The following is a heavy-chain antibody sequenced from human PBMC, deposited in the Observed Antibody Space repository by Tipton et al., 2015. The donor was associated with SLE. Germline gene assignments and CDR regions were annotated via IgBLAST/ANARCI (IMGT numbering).Heavy chain of an antibody. D-gene: IGHD6-13*01. CDR1: GFTFTSSG. Sequence: QLVQSGAEVKKPGASVKVSCKASGFTFTSSGFTWVRQAPGQGLEWMGWISAYNGYTNFAQKFQGRLTMTTDTSTSTAYMELRSLRSDDTAVYYCARVEAAVVLSNWFDPWGQGTLVTVSS. V-gene: IGHV1-18*01. CDR3: ARVEAAVVLSNWFDP. CDR2: ISAYNGYT. J-gene: IGHJ5*02.